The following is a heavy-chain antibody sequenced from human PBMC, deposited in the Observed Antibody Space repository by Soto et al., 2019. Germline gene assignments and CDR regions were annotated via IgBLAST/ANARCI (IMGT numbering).Heavy chain of an antibody. J-gene: IGHJ3*02. CDR2: IWYDGSNK. Sequence: QVQLVESGGGVVQPGRSLRLSCAASGFTFSSYGMHWVRQAPGKGLEWVAVIWYDGSNKYYADSVKGRFTISRDNSKNTLYLQMNSLRAEDTAVYYCARTRTGDDAFDIWGQGTMVTVSS. CDR3: ARTRTGDDAFDI. D-gene: IGHD7-27*01. CDR1: GFTFSSYG. V-gene: IGHV3-33*01.